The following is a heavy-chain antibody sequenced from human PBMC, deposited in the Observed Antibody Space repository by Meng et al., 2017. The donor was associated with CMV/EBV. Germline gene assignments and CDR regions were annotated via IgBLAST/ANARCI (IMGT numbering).Heavy chain of an antibody. CDR2: IRFDGSHN. D-gene: IGHD3/OR15-3a*01. Sequence: GESLKISCAASGFNFSTYGMHWVRQAPGKGLEWVALIRFDGSHNYYAEAVKGRFTISRDNYKNTLYLQINTLRAEDTAMYYCAKDRTIMIFGAIDNWGQGTLVTVSS. J-gene: IGHJ4*02. CDR3: AKDRTIMIFGAIDN. V-gene: IGHV3-30*02. CDR1: GFNFSTYG.